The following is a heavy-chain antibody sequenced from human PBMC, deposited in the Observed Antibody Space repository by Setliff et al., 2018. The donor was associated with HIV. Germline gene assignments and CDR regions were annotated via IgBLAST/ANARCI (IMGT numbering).Heavy chain of an antibody. V-gene: IGHV3-23*01. CDR1: GFTFSNYA. CDR3: AKKGPKGQWLVDLYFDS. J-gene: IGHJ4*02. D-gene: IGHD6-19*01. Sequence: GSLRLSCAASGFTFSNYAMGWVRQVPGKGLEWVASISNTGRNTYYGDSVKGRFIISRDNSENTLYLQMNSLRADDTAVYYCAKKGPKGQWLVDLYFDSWGQGTLVTVSS. CDR2: ISNTGRNT.